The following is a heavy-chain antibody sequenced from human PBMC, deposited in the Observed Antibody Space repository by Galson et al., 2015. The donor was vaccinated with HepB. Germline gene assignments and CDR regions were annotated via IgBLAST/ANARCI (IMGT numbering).Heavy chain of an antibody. CDR3: ARAREYSYSYSDY. CDR2: ISSSGNTI. CDR1: GFTFSSYS. V-gene: IGHV3-48*02. J-gene: IGHJ4*02. Sequence: SLRLSCAASGFTFSSYSMNWVRQAPGKGLEWVSYISSSGNTIDYADSVKGRFTISRDNARNSLNLQMNSLRDEDTAVYYCARAREYSYSYSDYWGQGTLVTVSS. D-gene: IGHD5-18*01.